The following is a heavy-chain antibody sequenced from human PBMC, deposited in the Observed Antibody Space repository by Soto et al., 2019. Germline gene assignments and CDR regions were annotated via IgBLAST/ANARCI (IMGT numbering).Heavy chain of an antibody. Sequence: PGGSLRLSCAASGFTFSNAWINWVRQAPGKGLEWVGRIKSKTDGGTTDYAEPVKGRFAISRDDSNNMVYLQMNSLKIEDTAVYYCTTDSYSTVIIDRFAYWGHGSLVTVSS. CDR3: TTDSYSTVIIDRFAY. CDR2: IKSKTDGGTT. J-gene: IGHJ4*01. D-gene: IGHD2-8*02. V-gene: IGHV3-15*07. CDR1: GFTFSNAW.